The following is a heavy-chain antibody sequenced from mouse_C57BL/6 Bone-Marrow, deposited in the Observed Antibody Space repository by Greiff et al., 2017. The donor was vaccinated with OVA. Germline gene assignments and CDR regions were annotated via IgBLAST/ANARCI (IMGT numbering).Heavy chain of an antibody. CDR3: ARGGYGYYYFDY. D-gene: IGHD1-2*01. J-gene: IGHJ2*01. CDR1: GYTFTSYW. Sequence: QVQLQQPGAELVKPGASVKLSCKASGYTFTSYWMHWVKQRPGQGLEWIGMIHPNSVSTNYNEKFKSKATLTVDKASSTAYMQLSSLTSEDSAVYYCARGGYGYYYFDYWGQGTTLTVSS. V-gene: IGHV1-64*01. CDR2: IHPNSVST.